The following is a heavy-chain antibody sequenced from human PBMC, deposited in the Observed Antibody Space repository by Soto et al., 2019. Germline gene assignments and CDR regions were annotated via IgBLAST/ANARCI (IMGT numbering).Heavy chain of an antibody. Sequence: GSLRLSCAASGFTFNSYAMGWVRQAPGKGLEWVSSISGSGDRTYYADSVKGRFTISRDNSKNTLYLQMNRLRAEDTALYYCARGPYTDSSEWFDPWGQGTLVTVSS. V-gene: IGHV3-23*01. CDR3: ARGPYTDSSEWFDP. CDR1: GFTFNSYA. D-gene: IGHD3-16*01. J-gene: IGHJ5*02. CDR2: ISGSGDRT.